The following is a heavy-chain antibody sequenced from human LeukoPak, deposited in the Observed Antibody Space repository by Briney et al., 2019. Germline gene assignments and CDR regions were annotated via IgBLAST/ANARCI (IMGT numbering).Heavy chain of an antibody. Sequence: ASVKVSCKGSGYTFSSYAMHWVRQAPGQRLEWMGWINAGNGDTKYSQKFQGRVTITRDTSATTAYMELSSLRSEDTAVYYCARGTGCTGGSCSYYGMGVWGQGTTVTVSS. V-gene: IGHV1-3*01. CDR2: INAGNGDT. J-gene: IGHJ6*02. CDR1: GYTFSSYA. D-gene: IGHD2-15*01. CDR3: ARGTGCTGGSCSYYGMGV.